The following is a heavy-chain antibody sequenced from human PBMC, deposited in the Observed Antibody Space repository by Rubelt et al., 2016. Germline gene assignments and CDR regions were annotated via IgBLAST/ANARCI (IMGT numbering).Heavy chain of an antibody. CDR2: IYYSGST. CDR1: GGSISSYY. J-gene: IGHJ5*02. V-gene: IGHV4-59*01. Sequence: QVQLQESGPGLVKPSETLSLTCTVSGGSISSYYWSWIRQPPGKGLEWIGYIYYSGSTNYNPSLEGRVTIAVDMAKNQFSRKLSSVTAADTAVYYCARGIQWSNWFDPWGQGTLVTVSS. D-gene: IGHD4-23*01. CDR3: ARGIQWSNWFDP.